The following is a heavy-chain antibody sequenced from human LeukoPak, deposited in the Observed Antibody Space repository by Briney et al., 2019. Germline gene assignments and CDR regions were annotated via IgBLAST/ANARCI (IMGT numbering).Heavy chain of an antibody. V-gene: IGHV3-23*01. CDR2: ISGSSGST. D-gene: IGHD2-2*01. Sequence: GGSLRLSCAASGFTFSNYAINWVRQAPGKGLEWVSGISGSSGSTFYADSVKGRFTISRDNSKTTLYLQMNSLRAEDTAVYYCAKDRADCSNTSCYAFFDYWGQGTLVTVSP. CDR1: GFTFSNYA. CDR3: AKDRADCSNTSCYAFFDY. J-gene: IGHJ4*02.